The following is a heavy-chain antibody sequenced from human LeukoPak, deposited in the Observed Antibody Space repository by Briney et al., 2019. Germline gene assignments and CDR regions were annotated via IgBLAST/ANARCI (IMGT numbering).Heavy chain of an antibody. Sequence: PGRSLRLSCAASGFTFSSYGMHWVRQAPGKGLEWVAVISYDGSNKYYADSVKGRLTISRDNSKNTLYLQMNRLRAEDTAVYYCAKDWTYDSSGPFDYWGQGTLVTVSS. D-gene: IGHD3-22*01. CDR2: ISYDGSNK. CDR3: AKDWTYDSSGPFDY. CDR1: GFTFSSYG. V-gene: IGHV3-30*18. J-gene: IGHJ4*02.